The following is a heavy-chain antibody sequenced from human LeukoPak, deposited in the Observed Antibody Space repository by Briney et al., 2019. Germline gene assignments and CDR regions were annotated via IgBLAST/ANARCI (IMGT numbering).Heavy chain of an antibody. Sequence: GGSLRLSCAASGFTFSDYYMSWIRQAPGKGLEWVSYISSSGSTIYYAGSVKGRFTISRDNAKNSLYLQMNSLRAEDTAVYYCARDLHYYGSGSYFGYWGQGTLVTVFS. J-gene: IGHJ4*02. D-gene: IGHD3-10*01. CDR1: GFTFSDYY. V-gene: IGHV3-11*01. CDR2: ISSSGSTI. CDR3: ARDLHYYGSGSYFGY.